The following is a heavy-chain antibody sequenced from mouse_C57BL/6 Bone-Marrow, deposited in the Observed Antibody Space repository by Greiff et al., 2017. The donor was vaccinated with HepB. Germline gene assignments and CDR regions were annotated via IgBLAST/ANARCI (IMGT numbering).Heavy chain of an antibody. Sequence: VQLQQPGAELVKPGASVKMSCKASGYTFTSYWITWVKQRPGQGLEWIGDISPGSGSTNYNEKFKSKATLTVDTSSSTAYMQLSSLTSEDSAVYYCARVGDYDVAWFAYWGQGTLVTVSA. V-gene: IGHV1-55*01. CDR1: GYTFTSYW. J-gene: IGHJ3*01. CDR2: ISPGSGST. CDR3: ARVGDYDVAWFAY. D-gene: IGHD2-4*01.